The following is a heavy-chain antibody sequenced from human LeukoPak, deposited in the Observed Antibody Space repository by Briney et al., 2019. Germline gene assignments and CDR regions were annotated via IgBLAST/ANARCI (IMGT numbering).Heavy chain of an antibody. CDR3: ATDTPSAFTILNFDY. CDR2: FDPEDGET. J-gene: IGHJ4*02. CDR1: GYTLTELS. D-gene: IGHD3-9*01. Sequence: ASVKVSCKVSGYTLTELSMHWVRQAPGRGPEWMGGFDPEDGETIYAQKFQGRVTMTEDTSTDTAYMELSSLRSEDTAVYYCATDTPSAFTILNFDYWGQGTLVTVSS. V-gene: IGHV1-24*01.